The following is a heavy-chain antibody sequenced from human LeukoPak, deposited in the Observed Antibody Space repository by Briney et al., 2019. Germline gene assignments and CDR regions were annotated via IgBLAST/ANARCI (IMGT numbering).Heavy chain of an antibody. Sequence: GRSLRLSCAASGFTFHDYAMHWVRQAPGRGLEWVSGISWNGGTIDYADSVKGRFTISRDNAKNSLYLQMNSLRPEDMALYYCAKGPTYSSSSLFDYWGQGILVAVSS. CDR3: AKGPTYSSSSLFDY. CDR2: ISWNGGTI. V-gene: IGHV3-9*03. J-gene: IGHJ4*02. CDR1: GFTFHDYA. D-gene: IGHD6-6*01.